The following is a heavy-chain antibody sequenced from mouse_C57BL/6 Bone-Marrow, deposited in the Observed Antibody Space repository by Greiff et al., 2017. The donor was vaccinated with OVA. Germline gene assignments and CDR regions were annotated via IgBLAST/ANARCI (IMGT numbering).Heavy chain of an antibody. CDR1: GYTFTSYW. Sequence: QVQLQQSGAELVKPGASVKMSCKASGYTFTSYWITWVKQRPGQGLEWIGDIYPGSGSTNYNEKFKSKATLTVGTSSSTAYMQLSSLTSEDSAVYDCARNYGTSFAYWGQGTLVTVSA. CDR2: IYPGSGST. D-gene: IGHD1-1*01. J-gene: IGHJ3*01. CDR3: ARNYGTSFAY. V-gene: IGHV1-55*01.